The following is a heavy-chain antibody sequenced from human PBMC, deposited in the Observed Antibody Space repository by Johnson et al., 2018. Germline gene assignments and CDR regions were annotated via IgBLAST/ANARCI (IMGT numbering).Heavy chain of an antibody. CDR1: GFTFGDYA. D-gene: IGHD6-19*01. CDR3: ARAIAGADPYYYYYYMDV. CDR2: IRSKAYGATA. Sequence: VQLQESGGGLVQPGRSLRLSCSVSGFTFGDYALSWFRQAPGKGLEWVTFIRSKAYGATADYAASVKGRFTISRDDSKSVAYLDMNSLKTEDTAVYYCARAIAGADPYYYYYYMDVWGKGTTVTVSS. V-gene: IGHV3-49*03. J-gene: IGHJ6*03.